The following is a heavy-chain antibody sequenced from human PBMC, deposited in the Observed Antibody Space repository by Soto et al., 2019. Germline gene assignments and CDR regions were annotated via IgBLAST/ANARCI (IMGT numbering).Heavy chain of an antibody. Sequence: DVQLLESGGGLVQRGGSLRLSCAASGFTFSTYGMTWVRQAPGKGLEWVSYGGSGGSTYYADSVKGRFTISRDNSKNTLYLQMNSLRAEDTAVYYCGKFRGRAYYYYYMDVWGNGTTVTVSS. V-gene: IGHV3-23*01. D-gene: IGHD3-16*01. CDR3: GKFRGRAYYYYYMDV. CDR2: GGSGGST. CDR1: GFTFSTYG. J-gene: IGHJ6*03.